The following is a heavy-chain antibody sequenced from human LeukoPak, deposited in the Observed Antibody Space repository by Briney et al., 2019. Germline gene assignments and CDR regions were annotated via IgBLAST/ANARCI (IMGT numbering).Heavy chain of an antibody. CDR2: ISGSSSTR. V-gene: IGHV3-48*01. D-gene: IGHD4-17*01. J-gene: IGHJ3*02. Sequence: GGSLRLSCAASGFTFSSYSMNWVRQAPGKGLEWVSYISGSSSTRYYADSVTGRFTISRDNAKNSLYLQMNSLRAEDTSVYYCARYGDYGAFDIWGQGTMVTVSS. CDR3: ARYGDYGAFDI. CDR1: GFTFSSYS.